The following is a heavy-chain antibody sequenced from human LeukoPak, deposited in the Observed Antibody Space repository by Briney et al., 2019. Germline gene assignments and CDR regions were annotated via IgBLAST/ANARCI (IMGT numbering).Heavy chain of an antibody. V-gene: IGHV1-2*02. CDR2: INPDSGGT. D-gene: IGHD5-12*01. CDR3: TREARAGNWFDP. J-gene: IGHJ5*02. Sequence: ASVKVSRKASGYIFTDYYTHWVRQAPGQGLEWMGWINPDSGGTNYAQKFQGRVTMTRYTSITTVYMELSRLTYDDTAVFYCTREARAGNWFDPWGQGTLVTVSS. CDR1: GYIFTDYY.